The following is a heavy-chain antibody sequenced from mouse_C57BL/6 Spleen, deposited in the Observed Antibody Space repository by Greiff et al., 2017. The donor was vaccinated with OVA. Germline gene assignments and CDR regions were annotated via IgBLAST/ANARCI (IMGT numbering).Heavy chain of an antibody. CDR3: ARVFITTASFDY. Sequence: VQLQQSGPELVKPGASVKIPCKASGYTFTDYNMDWVKQSHGKSLEWIGDINPNNGGTIYNQKFKGKATLTVDKSSSTAYMELRSLTSEDTAVYYCARVFITTASFDYWGQGTTLTVSS. J-gene: IGHJ2*01. D-gene: IGHD1-1*01. CDR1: GYTFTDYN. V-gene: IGHV1-18*01. CDR2: INPNNGGT.